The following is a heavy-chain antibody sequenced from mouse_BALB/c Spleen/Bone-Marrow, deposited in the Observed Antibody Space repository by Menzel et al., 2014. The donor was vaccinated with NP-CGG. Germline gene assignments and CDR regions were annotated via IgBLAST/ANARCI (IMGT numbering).Heavy chain of an antibody. Sequence: EVQLQQSGAELVKPGASVKLSCTASGFNIKDTYMHWVKQRPEQGPERIGGIDPANGNTKYDPKFQGKATITADTSSNTAYLQLSSLTSEDTAVYYCATLTTVVDAMDYWGQGTSVTVSS. CDR2: IDPANGNT. J-gene: IGHJ4*01. V-gene: IGHV14-3*02. CDR1: GFNIKDTY. D-gene: IGHD1-1*01. CDR3: ATLTTVVDAMDY.